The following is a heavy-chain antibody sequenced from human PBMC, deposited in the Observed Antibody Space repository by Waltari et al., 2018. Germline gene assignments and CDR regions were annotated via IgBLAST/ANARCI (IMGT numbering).Heavy chain of an antibody. Sequence: QVQLQQWGAGLLKPSETLSLTCAVYGGSFSGYYWSWIRQPPGKGLEWSGEINHRGRTNYNPSLKSRVTISVDTSKNQFSLKLSSVTAADTAVYYCARTRAARMIDYWGQGTLVTVSS. D-gene: IGHD6-6*01. V-gene: IGHV4-34*01. CDR3: ARTRAARMIDY. CDR2: INHRGRT. CDR1: GGSFSGYY. J-gene: IGHJ4*02.